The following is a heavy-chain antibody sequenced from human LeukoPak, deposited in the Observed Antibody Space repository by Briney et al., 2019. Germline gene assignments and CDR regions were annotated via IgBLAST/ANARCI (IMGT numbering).Heavy chain of an antibody. CDR3: AREAVTRNYFDY. CDR2: IYSGGST. CDR1: GFTVSSNY. J-gene: IGHJ4*02. Sequence: GSLRLSCAASGFTVSSNYMNWVRQAPGKGLEWVSVIYSGGSTYYADSVKGRFTISRDNSKNTLFLQMNSLRAEDTAVYYCAREAVTRNYFDYWGQGTLVTVSS. D-gene: IGHD4-17*01. V-gene: IGHV3-53*01.